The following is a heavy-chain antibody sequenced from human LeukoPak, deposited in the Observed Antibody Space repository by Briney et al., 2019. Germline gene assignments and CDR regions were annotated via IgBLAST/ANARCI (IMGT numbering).Heavy chain of an antibody. CDR3: GRDSSYGVDY. Sequence: PGRSLRLSCAASGFTLSNSGMHWVRQAPGKGLEWVAVTWYDGGSQYYADPVKGRFTISRENSKNTLYLQMNSLRAEDTAVYYCGRDSSYGVDYWGQRTLVTVSS. J-gene: IGHJ4*02. CDR2: TWYDGGSQ. V-gene: IGHV3-33*01. CDR1: GFTLSNSG. D-gene: IGHD3-10*01.